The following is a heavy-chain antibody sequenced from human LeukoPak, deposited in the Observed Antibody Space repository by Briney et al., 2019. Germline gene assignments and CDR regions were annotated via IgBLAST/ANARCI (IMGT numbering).Heavy chain of an antibody. CDR2: INAGNGNT. V-gene: IGHV1-3*01. J-gene: IGHJ4*02. D-gene: IGHD3-9*01. CDR3: ARGEVLRYFDWLLPYDY. CDR1: GYTFTSYA. Sequence: ASVKVSCKASGYTFTSYAMHWVRQAPGQRLEWMGWINAGNGNTKYSQKFQGRVTITRDTSASTAYMELSSLRSEDTAVYYCARGEVLRYFDWLLPYDYWGQGTLVTVSS.